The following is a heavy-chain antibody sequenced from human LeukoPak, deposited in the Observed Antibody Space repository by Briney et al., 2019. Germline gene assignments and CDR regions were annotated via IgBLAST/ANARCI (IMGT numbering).Heavy chain of an antibody. D-gene: IGHD3-16*01. CDR3: ARANHDSTYFDY. Sequence: GSLRLSCAASGFTFSSYAMSWIRQPPGKGLEWIGEINHSGSTNYNPSLKSRVTISVDTSKNQFSLKLSSVTAADTAVYYCARANHDSTYFDYWGQGTLVTVSS. V-gene: IGHV4-34*01. J-gene: IGHJ4*02. CDR2: INHSGST. CDR1: GFTFSSYA.